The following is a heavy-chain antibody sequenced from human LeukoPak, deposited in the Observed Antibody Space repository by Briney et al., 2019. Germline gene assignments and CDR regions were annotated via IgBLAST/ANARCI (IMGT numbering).Heavy chain of an antibody. CDR2: INHSGST. CDR3: ARGKARMVYANYYYYGMDV. Sequence: SETLSLTCAVYGGSFSGYYWSWIRQPPGKGLEWIGEINHSGSTNYNPSLKSRVTISVGTSKNQFSLKLSSVTAADTAVYYCARGKARMVYANYYYYGMDVWAKGPRSPSP. J-gene: IGHJ6*02. D-gene: IGHD2-8*01. V-gene: IGHV4-34*01. CDR1: GGSFSGYY.